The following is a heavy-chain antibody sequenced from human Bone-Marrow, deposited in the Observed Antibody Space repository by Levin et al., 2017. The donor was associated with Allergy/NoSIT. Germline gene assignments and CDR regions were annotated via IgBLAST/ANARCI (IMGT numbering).Heavy chain of an antibody. CDR3: ARERRRCISTSCRSPSWFDP. V-gene: IGHV4-4*02. CDR2: IYHSGST. Sequence: PSETLSLTCAVSGGSISSSNWWSWVRQPPGKGLEWIGEIYHSGSTNYNPSLKSRVTISVDKSKNQFSLKLSSVTAADTAVYYCARERRRCISTSCRSPSWFDPWGQGTLVTVSS. D-gene: IGHD2-2*01. J-gene: IGHJ5*02. CDR1: GGSISSSNW.